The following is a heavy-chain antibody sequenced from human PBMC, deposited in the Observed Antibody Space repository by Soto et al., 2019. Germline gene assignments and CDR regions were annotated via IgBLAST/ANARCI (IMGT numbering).Heavy chain of an antibody. D-gene: IGHD5-12*01. Sequence: LGESLKISCKGSGYSFTSYWIGWVRQMPGKGLGWMGIIYPGDSDTRYSPSFQGQVTISADKSISTAYLQWSSLKASDTAMYYCARPPREAYSGYEEVDAFDIWGQGTMVTVSS. V-gene: IGHV5-51*01. J-gene: IGHJ3*02. CDR2: IYPGDSDT. CDR3: ARPPREAYSGYEEVDAFDI. CDR1: GYSFTSYW.